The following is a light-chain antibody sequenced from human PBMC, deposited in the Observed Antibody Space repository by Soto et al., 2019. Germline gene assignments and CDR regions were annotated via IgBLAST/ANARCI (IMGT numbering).Light chain of an antibody. CDR3: MQALQISLT. CDR1: QSLLHSNGYNY. Sequence: DIVMTQSPLSLPVTPGEPASISCRSSQSLLHSNGYNYLDWYLQKPGQSPQLLIYLGSNRASGVPDRFSGSGSGTDFTLKISREEAEDVGVYYCMQALQISLTFGGGTKVEIK. J-gene: IGKJ4*01. CDR2: LGS. V-gene: IGKV2-28*01.